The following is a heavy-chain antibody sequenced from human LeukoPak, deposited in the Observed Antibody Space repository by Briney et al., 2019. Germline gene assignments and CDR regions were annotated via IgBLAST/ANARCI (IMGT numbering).Heavy chain of an antibody. CDR2: IYYIGST. CDR1: GGSITSSSYY. Sequence: SETLSLTCTVPGGSITSSSYYSGWIRHPPGKGLEWIGSIYYIGSTYYNPSLKSRVTISVDTSKNQFSLKLSSVTAADTAVYYCARGQLWFDYWGQGTLVTVSS. D-gene: IGHD5-18*01. CDR3: ARGQLWFDY. J-gene: IGHJ4*02. V-gene: IGHV4-39*07.